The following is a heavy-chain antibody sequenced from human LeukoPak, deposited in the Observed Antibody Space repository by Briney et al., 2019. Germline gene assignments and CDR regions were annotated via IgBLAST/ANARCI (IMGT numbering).Heavy chain of an antibody. CDR3: AREIGSGYYGYYYYYGMDV. D-gene: IGHD3-22*01. J-gene: IGHJ6*02. CDR2: IKQDGSEK. CDR1: AFTFSSYW. V-gene: IGHV3-7*01. Sequence: GGSLRLSCAASAFTFSSYWMSSVRQAPGKGLEWVANIKQDGSEKYYVDSVKGRFTISRDNAKNSLYLQMNSLRAEDTAVYYCAREIGSGYYGYYYYYGMDVWGQGTTVTVSS.